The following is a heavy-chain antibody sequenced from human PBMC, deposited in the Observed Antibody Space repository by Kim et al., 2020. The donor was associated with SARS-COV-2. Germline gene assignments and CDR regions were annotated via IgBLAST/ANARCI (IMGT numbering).Heavy chain of an antibody. CDR2: IKHDASEK. Sequence: GGSLRLSCAASGFIFSSYWMSWVRQAPGKGLEWVANIKHDASEKYYVDSVKGRFTISRDNAKNSLYLQMNSLRAEDTAIYYCARGGGGENDAFDIWGQGTMVTVSS. D-gene: IGHD3-16*01. J-gene: IGHJ3*02. CDR3: ARGGGGENDAFDI. V-gene: IGHV3-7*03. CDR1: GFIFSSYW.